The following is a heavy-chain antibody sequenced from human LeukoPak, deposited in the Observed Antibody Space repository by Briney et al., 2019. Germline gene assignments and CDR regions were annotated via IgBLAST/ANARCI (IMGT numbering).Heavy chain of an antibody. D-gene: IGHD2-2*01. CDR2: IYYSGST. V-gene: IGHV4-30-4*01. CDR1: GGSISSGDYY. J-gene: IGHJ4*02. Sequence: SQTLSLTCTVSGGSISSGDYYWSWIRQPPGKGLEWIGYIYYSGSTYYNPSLNSRVTISVDTSKNQFSLKLSSVTAADTAVYYCARRSIVVVPAAPFDYWGQGTLVTVSS. CDR3: ARRSIVVVPAAPFDY.